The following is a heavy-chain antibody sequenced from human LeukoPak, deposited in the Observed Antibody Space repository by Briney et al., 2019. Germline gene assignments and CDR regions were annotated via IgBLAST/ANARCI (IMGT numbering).Heavy chain of an antibody. J-gene: IGHJ3*02. CDR1: GFTFDDYA. CDR2: INWNGDNT. D-gene: IGHD5-18*01. CDR3: AKGYTYGPSNEAFDI. V-gene: IGHV3-9*01. Sequence: PGRSLRLSCAASGFTFDDYAMHWVRQAPGKGQEWVSGINWNGDNTDYADSVRGRFTISRDNAEISLFLQMSSLRAEDTALYYCAKGYTYGPSNEAFDIWGQGTMVTVSS.